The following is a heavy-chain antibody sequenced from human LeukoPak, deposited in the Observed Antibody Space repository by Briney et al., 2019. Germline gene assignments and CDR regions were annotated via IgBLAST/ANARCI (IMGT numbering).Heavy chain of an antibody. CDR2: LSGSGGTT. Sequence: GGSLRLSCAASGFTFSSYAMTWVRQAPGKGLEWVSTLSGSGGTTYYADSVKGRFTISRDNSKNTLYLQMNSLRAEDTAVYYCAKEGTTSDCPTDYWGQGTLVTVSS. D-gene: IGHD1-7*01. V-gene: IGHV3-23*01. J-gene: IGHJ4*02. CDR3: AKEGTTSDCPTDY. CDR1: GFTFSSYA.